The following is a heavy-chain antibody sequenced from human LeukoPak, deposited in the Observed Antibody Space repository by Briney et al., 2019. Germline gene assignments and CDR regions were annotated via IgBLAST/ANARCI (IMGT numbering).Heavy chain of an antibody. J-gene: IGHJ5*02. Sequence: SQTLSLTCVISGDSVSNDYAAWNWIRQSPSRGLEWLGRTYYRSRWYDGYALSVRSRLTISPDTSKNQVSLHLNSVTPGDTAIYYCTRGGRGETVALFETWGQGILVTVSS. CDR3: TRGGRGETVALFET. D-gene: IGHD6-19*01. V-gene: IGHV6-1*01. CDR2: TYYRSRWYD. CDR1: GDSVSNDYAA.